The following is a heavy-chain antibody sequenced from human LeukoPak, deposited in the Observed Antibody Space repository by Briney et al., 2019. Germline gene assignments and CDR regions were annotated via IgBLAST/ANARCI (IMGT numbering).Heavy chain of an antibody. J-gene: IGHJ4*02. CDR3: ARDFSWRQFDY. Sequence: GGSLRLSCEASGFTAGFTFSTSSMTWVRQAPGMGLEWVAEIGPDGSGPVYVDSVKGRFTISRDNAKNSLYLQMNSLRVEETAVYYCARDFSWRQFDYWGLGTLVTVSS. V-gene: IGHV3-7*01. CDR1: GFTAGFTFSTSS. CDR2: IGPDGSGP.